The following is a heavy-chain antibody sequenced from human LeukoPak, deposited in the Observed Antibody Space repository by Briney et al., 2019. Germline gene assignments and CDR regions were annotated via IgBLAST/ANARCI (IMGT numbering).Heavy chain of an antibody. CDR1: GFTFSSYA. D-gene: IGHD3-9*01. V-gene: IGHV3-30*04. CDR2: ISYDGSNK. J-gene: IGHJ3*02. CDR3: ARVRQRSLTGYYKGAFDI. Sequence: PGRSLRLSCAASGFTFSSYAMHWVRQAPGKGLEWVAVISYDGSNKYYADSVKGRFTISRDNSKNTLYLQMNSLRAEDTAVYYCARVRQRSLTGYYKGAFDIWGQGTMVTVSS.